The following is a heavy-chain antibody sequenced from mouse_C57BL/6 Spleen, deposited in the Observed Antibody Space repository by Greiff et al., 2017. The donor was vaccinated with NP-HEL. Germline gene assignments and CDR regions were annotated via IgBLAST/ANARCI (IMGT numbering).Heavy chain of an antibody. CDR1: GYTFTSYW. CDR3: ARKDGYFYYAMDY. CDR2: IDPSDSYT. Sequence: QVQLQQPGAELVKPGASVKLSCKASGYTFTSYWMQWVKQRPGQGLEWIGEIDPSDSYTNYNQKFKGKATLTVDTSSSTAYMQLSSLTSEDSAVYYCARKDGYFYYAMDYWGQGTSVIVSS. V-gene: IGHV1-50*01. J-gene: IGHJ4*01. D-gene: IGHD2-3*01.